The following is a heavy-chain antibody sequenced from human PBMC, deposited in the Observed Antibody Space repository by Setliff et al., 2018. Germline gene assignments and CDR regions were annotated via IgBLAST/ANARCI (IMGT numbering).Heavy chain of an antibody. D-gene: IGHD2-21*01. Sequence: SETLSLTCAVYGDSFSDYYWSWIRQPPGKGLEWIEEINHRGSTNYSPSLKSRVSISVDKPSNQFSLTLKSVTAADTAGYYCAKEHVVISYVSNTHQHYGMDVWGQGTTVTVSS. V-gene: IGHV4-34*01. CDR3: AKEHVVISYVSNTHQHYGMDV. CDR2: INHRGST. CDR1: GDSFSDYY. J-gene: IGHJ6*02.